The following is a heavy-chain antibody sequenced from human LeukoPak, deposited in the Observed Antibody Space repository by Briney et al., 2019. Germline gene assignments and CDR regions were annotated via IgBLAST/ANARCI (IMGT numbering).Heavy chain of an antibody. V-gene: IGHV3-30*04. CDR2: ISYDGNIR. CDR1: GFTFSRYG. D-gene: IGHD3-22*01. CDR3: ARGVDNSGWFVY. J-gene: IGHJ5*01. Sequence: PGRSLTLSCAASGFTFSRYGINWVRQATGRGREWVAFISYDGNIRYHAGVVEGRFTISRDNSKNTLYLQMSSLRPDDTAVYYCARGVDNSGWFVYWGQGTLVTVSS.